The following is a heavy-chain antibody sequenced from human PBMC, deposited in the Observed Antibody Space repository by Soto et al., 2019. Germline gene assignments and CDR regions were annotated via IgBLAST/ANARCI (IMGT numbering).Heavy chain of an antibody. CDR3: ARDRSGIRYFDWLLYFDY. Sequence: GGSLRLSCAASGFTFSSYAMHWVRQAPGKGLEWVAAISYDGSNKYYADSVKGRFTISRDNSKNTLYLQMNSLGAEDTAVYYCARDRSGIRYFDWLLYFDYWGQGTLVTVSS. CDR2: ISYDGSNK. D-gene: IGHD3-9*01. V-gene: IGHV3-30*04. CDR1: GFTFSSYA. J-gene: IGHJ4*02.